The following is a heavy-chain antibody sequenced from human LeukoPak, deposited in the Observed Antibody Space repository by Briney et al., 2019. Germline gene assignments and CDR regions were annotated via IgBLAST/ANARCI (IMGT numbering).Heavy chain of an antibody. Sequence: GASVKVSCKASGYTLSTYGINWVRQAPGQGLEWMGWINTNNGNTNYAQKFQGRVTMTRDTSTSTAYMELRSLGSDDTAVYYCARKGCFDNCYLFDYWGQGTLVTVSS. CDR2: INTNNGNT. CDR3: ARKGCFDNCYLFDY. J-gene: IGHJ4*02. CDR1: GYTLSTYG. V-gene: IGHV1-18*01. D-gene: IGHD1-20*01.